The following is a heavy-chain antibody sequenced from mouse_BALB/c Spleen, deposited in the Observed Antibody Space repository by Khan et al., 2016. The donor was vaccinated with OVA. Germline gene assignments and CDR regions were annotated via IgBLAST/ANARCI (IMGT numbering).Heavy chain of an antibody. Sequence: EVELVESGGGLVQPGGSRKLSCAASGFTFSDYGMAWVRQAPGKGPEWVAFVSSLAYNFYYADTVTGRFTISRETAKNTLNLEMSRLRAYDTAMYYCARGGEGGFAYWGQGTLVTVSA. V-gene: IGHV5-15*02. J-gene: IGHJ3*01. CDR1: GFTFSDYG. CDR2: VSSLAYNF. CDR3: ARGGEGGFAY.